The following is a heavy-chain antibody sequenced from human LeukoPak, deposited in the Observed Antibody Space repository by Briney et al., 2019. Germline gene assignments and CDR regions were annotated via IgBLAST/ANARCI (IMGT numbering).Heavy chain of an antibody. CDR2: TYYRSKWYN. CDR3: ARDRRDIAVAGRLDY. V-gene: IGHV6-1*01. CDR1: GDSVSINSAA. J-gene: IGHJ4*02. Sequence: SQTLSLTCAISGDSVSINSAACNSIRQSPSRGLEWLGRTYYRSKWYNDYAVSVKSRISINPDTSKNQFSLQLNSVTPEDTAVYYCARDRRDIAVAGRLDYWGQGTLVTVSS. D-gene: IGHD6-19*01.